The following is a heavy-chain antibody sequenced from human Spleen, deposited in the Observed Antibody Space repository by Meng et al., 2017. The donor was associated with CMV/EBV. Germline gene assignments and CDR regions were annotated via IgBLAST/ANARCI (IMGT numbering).Heavy chain of an antibody. D-gene: IGHD6-6*01. CDR3: VRDGGAARQKDFYFDY. J-gene: IGHJ4*02. CDR1: GFSVSNNY. V-gene: IGHV3-21*01. CDR2: ISSTSTYI. Sequence: GESLKISCAASGFSVSNNYMNWVRQAPGKGLEWVSSISSTSTYIYYADSLKGRFTISRDNAKNSLYLQMNSLTAEDTAVYYCVRDGGAARQKDFYFDYWGQGTLVTVSS.